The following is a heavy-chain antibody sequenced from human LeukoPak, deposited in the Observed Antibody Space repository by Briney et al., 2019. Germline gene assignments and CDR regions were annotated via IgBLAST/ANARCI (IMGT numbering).Heavy chain of an antibody. CDR1: GGSFSGYY. V-gene: IGHV4-34*01. CDR2: INHSGST. Sequence: SETLSLTCAVYGGSFSGYYWSWIRQPPGKGLEWIGEINHSGSTNYNPSLKCRVTISVDTSKNQFSLKLSSVTAADTAVYYCARGRSRATEYDYWGQGTLVTVSS. CDR3: ARGRSRATEYDY. D-gene: IGHD1-26*01. J-gene: IGHJ4*02.